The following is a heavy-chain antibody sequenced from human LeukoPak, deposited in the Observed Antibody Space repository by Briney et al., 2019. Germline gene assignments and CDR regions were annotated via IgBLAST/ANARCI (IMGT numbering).Heavy chain of an antibody. D-gene: IGHD3-16*01. CDR3: ARGNYVPSSADY. CDR2: INPNSGGT. J-gene: IGHJ4*02. V-gene: IGHV1-2*02. CDR1: GYTFIAYY. Sequence: ASVKVSCTSSGYTFIAYYMHWIRQAPGQGFQWMGWINPNSGGTHYAQKFQGRVTMTRDTSISTVYMELSRVRSDDTAVYYCARGNYVPSSADYWGQGTLVTVSS.